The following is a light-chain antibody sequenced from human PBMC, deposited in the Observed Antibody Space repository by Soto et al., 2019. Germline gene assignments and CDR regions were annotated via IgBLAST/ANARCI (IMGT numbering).Light chain of an antibody. J-gene: IGKJ1*01. CDR1: ETITWG. CDR3: QQYDNYWT. Sequence: DIQMTQSPSSLSPSVGDRVTITCRASETITWGLAWYQQKPGKAPKLLIYDASLLESGVPSRFSGSGSATDFTLTIIGLQPDDLGTYYCQQYDNYWTFGQGTKVEI. V-gene: IGKV1-5*01. CDR2: DAS.